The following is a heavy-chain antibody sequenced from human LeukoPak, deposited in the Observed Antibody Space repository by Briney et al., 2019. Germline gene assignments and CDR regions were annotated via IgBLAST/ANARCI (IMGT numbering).Heavy chain of an antibody. D-gene: IGHD2-2*01. CDR3: ARDRGYCSSTSCLGAFDI. CDR1: GGSISSYY. J-gene: IGHJ3*02. CDR2: IYYSGST. Sequence: SETLSLTCIVSGGSISSYYLNWIRQPPRKGLEWIGYIYYSGSTNYSPSLKSRVTISLDTSKNQFSLKLSSVTAADTAVYYCARDRGYCSSTSCLGAFDIWGHGTMVTVSS. V-gene: IGHV4-59*01.